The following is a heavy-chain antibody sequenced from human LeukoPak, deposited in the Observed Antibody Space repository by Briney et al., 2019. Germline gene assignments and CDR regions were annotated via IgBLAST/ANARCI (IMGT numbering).Heavy chain of an antibody. Sequence: ASVKVSCKASGGTFSSYAISWVRQAPGQGLEWMGGIIPIFGTANYAQKFQGRVTITADESTSTAYMELSSLRSEDTAVYYCATYGDYRYFDLWGRGTLVTVSS. D-gene: IGHD4-17*01. CDR3: ATYGDYRYFDL. CDR2: IIPIFGTA. J-gene: IGHJ2*01. V-gene: IGHV1-69*13. CDR1: GGTFSSYA.